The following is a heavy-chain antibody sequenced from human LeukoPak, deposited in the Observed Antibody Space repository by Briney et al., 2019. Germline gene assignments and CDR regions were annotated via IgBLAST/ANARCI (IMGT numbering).Heavy chain of an antibody. D-gene: IGHD3-22*01. CDR3: AKRAVVIRVILVGFHKEAYYFDS. V-gene: IGHV3-23*01. CDR1: GITLSNYG. Sequence: GGSLRLSCAVSGITLSNYGMSWVRRAPGKGLEWVAGISGSGGRTNYADSVKGRFTTSRDNPRNTLYRQMNSLRAEDTAVYFCAKRAVVIRVILVGFHKEAYYFDSWGQGALVTVSS. J-gene: IGHJ4*02. CDR2: ISGSGGRT.